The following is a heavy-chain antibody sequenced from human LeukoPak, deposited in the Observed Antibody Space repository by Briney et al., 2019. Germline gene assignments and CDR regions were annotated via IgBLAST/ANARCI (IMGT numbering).Heavy chain of an antibody. Sequence: SETLSLTCTVSGGSISSSSYYWGWIRQPPGKGLEWIGSIYYSGSTYYNPSLKSRVTISVDTSKNQFSLKLSSVTAADTAVYYCARLSIAAPFDPWGQGTLATVSS. D-gene: IGHD6-13*01. V-gene: IGHV4-39*01. CDR3: ARLSIAAPFDP. CDR1: GGSISSSSYY. CDR2: IYYSGST. J-gene: IGHJ5*02.